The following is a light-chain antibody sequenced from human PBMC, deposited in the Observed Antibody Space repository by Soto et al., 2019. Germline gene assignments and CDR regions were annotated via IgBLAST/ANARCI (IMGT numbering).Light chain of an antibody. J-gene: IGLJ1*01. CDR3: SSYTTSNTRQIV. V-gene: IGLV2-14*01. CDR2: DVS. CDR1: SSDVGGYNY. Sequence: QPALTQPASVSGSPGQSITISCTGTSSDVGGYNYVSWYQQHPGKAPKFMIYDVSNRPSGVSNRFSGSKSGNTASLTISGLQAEDEADYYCSSYTTSNTRQIVFGTGTKVPVL.